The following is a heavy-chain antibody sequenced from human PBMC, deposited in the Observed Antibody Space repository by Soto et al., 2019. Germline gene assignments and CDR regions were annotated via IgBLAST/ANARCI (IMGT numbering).Heavy chain of an antibody. Sequence: QVQLQQWGAGLLKPSETLSLTCAVYGGSFSGYYWSWIRQPPGKGLEWIGEINHSGSTNYNPSLKSRVTISVDTSKNQFSLKLSSVTAADTAVYYCARLVSNSPLDYWGQGTLVTVSS. J-gene: IGHJ4*02. CDR1: GGSFSGYY. D-gene: IGHD6-6*01. CDR2: INHSGST. CDR3: ARLVSNSPLDY. V-gene: IGHV4-34*01.